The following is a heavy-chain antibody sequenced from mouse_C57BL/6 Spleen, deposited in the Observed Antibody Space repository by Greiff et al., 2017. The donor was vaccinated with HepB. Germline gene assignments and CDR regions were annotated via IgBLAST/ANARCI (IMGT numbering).Heavy chain of an antibody. CDR1: GYSITSGYD. J-gene: IGHJ4*01. V-gene: IGHV3-1*01. CDR2: ISYSGST. D-gene: IGHD1-1*01. Sequence: EVQGVESGPGMVKPSQSLSLTCTVTGYSITSGYDWHWIRHFPGNKLEWMGYISYSGSTNYNPSLKSRISITHDTSKNHFFLKLNSVTTEDTATYYCARAKLTYYYAMDYWGQGTSVTVSS. CDR3: ARAKLTYYYAMDY.